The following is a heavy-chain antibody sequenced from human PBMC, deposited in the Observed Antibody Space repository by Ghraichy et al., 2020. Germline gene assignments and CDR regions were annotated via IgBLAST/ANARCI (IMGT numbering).Heavy chain of an antibody. D-gene: IGHD3-3*01. V-gene: IGHV1-3*01. CDR3: ARTRVFGVVIDIGYGMDV. J-gene: IGHJ6*02. CDR2: INAGNGNT. Sequence: ASVKVSCKASGYTFTSYAMHWVRQAPGQRLEWMGWINAGNGNTKYSQKFQGRVTITRDTSASTAYMELSSLRSEDTAVYYCARTRVFGVVIDIGYGMDVWGQGTTVTVSS. CDR1: GYTFTSYA.